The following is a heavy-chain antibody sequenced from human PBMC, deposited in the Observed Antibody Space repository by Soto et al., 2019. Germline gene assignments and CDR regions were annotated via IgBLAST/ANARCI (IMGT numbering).Heavy chain of an antibody. CDR1: GVAFSTYG. Sequence: QVQLVESGGAVVQPGTSLRLSCAASGVAFSTYGVHWVRQAPGKGPEWVAILSYDGHNEYYTDSVKCRFTISRDTSRNTLYLQMDRLRADDTAMYYCAKDRGFGEYLFDSWGQGTLVTVSS. D-gene: IGHD3-10*01. CDR2: LSYDGHNE. J-gene: IGHJ4*02. V-gene: IGHV3-30*18. CDR3: AKDRGFGEYLFDS.